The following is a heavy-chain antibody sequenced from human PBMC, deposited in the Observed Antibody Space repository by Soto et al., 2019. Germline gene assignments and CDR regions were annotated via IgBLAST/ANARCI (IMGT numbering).Heavy chain of an antibody. CDR3: AREGALGNFEY. CDR1: CGSFSRGGYY. D-gene: IGHD3-16*01. CDR2: IYYSGNT. Sequence: SETLSLTCTASCGSFSRGGYYWSWIRQHPGKGLEWIGYIYYSGNTSYNPSLKSRVTISVDTSKNQFSLKLRSVTVADTAVYYCAREGALGNFEYWGQGTLVTVSS. J-gene: IGHJ4*02. V-gene: IGHV4-31*03.